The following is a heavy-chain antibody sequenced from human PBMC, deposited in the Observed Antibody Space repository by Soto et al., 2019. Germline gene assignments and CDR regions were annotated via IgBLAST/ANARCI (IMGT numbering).Heavy chain of an antibody. CDR1: GGSFSGYY. Sequence: QVQLQQWGAGLLKPSETLSLTCAVYGGSFSGYYWSWIRQPPGKGLEWIGEINHSGSTNYNPSLKSRVTISVDTSKNQFALDLSSVAAADRAVYYCAGGQQLSWFDPWGQGSLVAVSS. V-gene: IGHV4-34*01. D-gene: IGHD6-13*01. CDR2: INHSGST. CDR3: AGGQQLSWFDP. J-gene: IGHJ5*02.